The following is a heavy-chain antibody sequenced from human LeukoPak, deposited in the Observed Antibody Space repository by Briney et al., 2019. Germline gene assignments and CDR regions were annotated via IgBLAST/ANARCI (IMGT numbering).Heavy chain of an antibody. CDR2: ISSSNSYI. V-gene: IGHV3-21*04. CDR1: GFTFSSYS. CDR3: AKQTYCSAGSCYGPLDP. Sequence: GGSLRLSCAASGFTFSSYSMNWVRQAPGKGLEWVSFISSSNSYIYYADSVKGRFTISRDNAKNSLYLQMNGLRAEDTAVYYCAKQTYCSAGSCYGPLDPWGQGTPVTVSS. J-gene: IGHJ5*02. D-gene: IGHD2-15*01.